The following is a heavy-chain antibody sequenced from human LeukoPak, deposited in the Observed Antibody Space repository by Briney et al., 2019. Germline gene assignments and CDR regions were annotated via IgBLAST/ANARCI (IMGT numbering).Heavy chain of an antibody. V-gene: IGHV3-33*01. CDR2: IWYDGSNK. J-gene: IGHJ4*02. CDR1: GFTFSSYG. D-gene: IGHD3-22*01. CDR3: ARYQADSGLDY. Sequence: GGSLRLSCAASGFTFSSYGMHWVRQAPGKGLEWVAVIWYDGSNKYYADSVKGRFTISRDNARNTLFLQMNSLRAEDTAVYYCARYQADSGLDYWGLGTLVTVSS.